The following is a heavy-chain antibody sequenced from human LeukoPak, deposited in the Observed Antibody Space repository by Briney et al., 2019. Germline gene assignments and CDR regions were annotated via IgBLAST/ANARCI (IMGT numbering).Heavy chain of an antibody. CDR2: INPDESDK. J-gene: IGHJ5*01. CDR1: GFTFSSYW. Sequence: GGSLRLSCAASGFTFSSYWMHWVRQAPGKGLEWVSRINPDESDKAYADSVKGRFTISRDNAKNTLYLQMNSLRAEDTAVYYCARDRVATIFTYHPMFDSWGPGTLVTVSS. D-gene: IGHD3-10*02. CDR3: ARDRVATIFTYHPMFDS. V-gene: IGHV3-74*01.